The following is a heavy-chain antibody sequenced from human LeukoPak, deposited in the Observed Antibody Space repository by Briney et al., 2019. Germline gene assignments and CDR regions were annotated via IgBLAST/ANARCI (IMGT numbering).Heavy chain of an antibody. V-gene: IGHV4-34*01. CDR2: INHSGST. D-gene: IGHD6-19*01. J-gene: IGHJ3*02. CDR3: AREAVAGTVNDAFDI. Sequence: SETLSLTCAVYGGSFSGYYWSWIRQPPGKGLEWIGEINHSGSTNYNPSLKSRLTISVDTSKNQFSLKLSSVTAADTAVYYCAREAVAGTVNDAFDIWGQGTMVTVSS. CDR1: GGSFSGYY.